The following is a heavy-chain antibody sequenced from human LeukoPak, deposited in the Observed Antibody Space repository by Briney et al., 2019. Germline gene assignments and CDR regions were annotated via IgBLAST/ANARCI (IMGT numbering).Heavy chain of an antibody. CDR2: IYYSGST. D-gene: IGHD1-26*01. CDR3: ARHIYSGSYYWFDP. V-gene: IGHV4-39*01. CDR1: GGSISSSSSH. J-gene: IGHJ5*02. Sequence: SEPLSLTCTVSGGSISSSSSHWGWIRQPPGMVLEWIGSIYYSGSTYYNPSLKSRVTISVDTSKNQFSLKLSSVTAADTAVYYCARHIYSGSYYWFDPWGQGTLVTVSS.